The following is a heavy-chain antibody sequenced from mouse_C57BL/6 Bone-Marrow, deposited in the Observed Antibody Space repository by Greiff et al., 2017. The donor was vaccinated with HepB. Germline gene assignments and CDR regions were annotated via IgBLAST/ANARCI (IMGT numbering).Heavy chain of an antibody. D-gene: IGHD1-1*01. CDR3: ARSTLYYGSSSWFAY. V-gene: IGHV1-69*01. CDR2: IDPSDSYT. Sequence: VQLQQPGAELVMPGASVKLSCKASGYTFTSYWMHWVKQRPGQGLEWIGEIDPSDSYTNYNQKFKGKSTLTVDKSSSTAYMQLSSLTSEDAAVYYCARSTLYYGSSSWFAYWGQGTLVTGSA. J-gene: IGHJ3*01. CDR1: GYTFTSYW.